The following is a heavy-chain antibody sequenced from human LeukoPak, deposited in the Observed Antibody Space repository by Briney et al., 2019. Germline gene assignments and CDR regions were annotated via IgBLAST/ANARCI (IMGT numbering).Heavy chain of an antibody. Sequence: ASVRVSCKASGYTFTSYYMHGVPQAPGQGREWMGVINPSGGSTSYAQKFQGRVTMTRDTSTSTVYKELSSRRSEGTAVYYCARDPHSSSWYDYWGRGTLATVSS. V-gene: IGHV1-46*01. D-gene: IGHD6-13*01. J-gene: IGHJ4*02. CDR2: INPSGGST. CDR3: ARDPHSSSWYDY. CDR1: GYTFTSYY.